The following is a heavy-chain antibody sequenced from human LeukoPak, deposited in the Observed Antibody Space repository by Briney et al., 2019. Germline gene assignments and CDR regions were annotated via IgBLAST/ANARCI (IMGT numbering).Heavy chain of an antibody. CDR2: IGGSGGDT. J-gene: IGHJ4*02. V-gene: IGHV3-23*01. D-gene: IGHD4-11*01. Sequence: GGSLRLSCAASGFTFSNYAMSWVRQAPGKGLEWVSAIGGSGGDTYYADSVKGRFTISRDNAKNSLYLQVNSLRDEDTAVYYCARDRTYSNYERSFDYWGQGTLVTVSS. CDR1: GFTFSNYA. CDR3: ARDRTYSNYERSFDY.